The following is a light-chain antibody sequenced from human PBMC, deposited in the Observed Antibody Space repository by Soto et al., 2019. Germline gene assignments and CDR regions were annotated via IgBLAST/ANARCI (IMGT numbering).Light chain of an antibody. J-gene: IGKJ1*01. CDR2: SAS. V-gene: IGKV1-39*01. CDR3: QQSDSSIPT. Sequence: DIQMTQSPSSLSASVGDRVTITCRASQSISYYLNWYQQKPGKAPKLLIYSASFLQSGVPSRFSGSESGTDFTLTISSLQPEDFATYYCQQSDSSIPTCGQGTKVDIK. CDR1: QSISYY.